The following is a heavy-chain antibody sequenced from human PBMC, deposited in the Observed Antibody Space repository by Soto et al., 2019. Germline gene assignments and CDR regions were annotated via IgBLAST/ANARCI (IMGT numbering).Heavy chain of an antibody. CDR3: ARSIVVVTALDY. CDR2: INAGNGNT. Sequence: GASVKVSCKASGYTFTSYAIHWVRQAPGQRLEWMGWINAGNGNTKYSQKFQGRVTITRDTSASTAYMELSSLRSEDTAVYYCARSIVVVTALDYWGQGTMVTVS. J-gene: IGHJ4*02. D-gene: IGHD2-21*02. V-gene: IGHV1-3*01. CDR1: GYTFTSYA.